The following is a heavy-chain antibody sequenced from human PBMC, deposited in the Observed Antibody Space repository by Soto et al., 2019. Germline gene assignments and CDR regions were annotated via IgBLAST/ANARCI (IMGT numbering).Heavy chain of an antibody. CDR3: AREAAVAGTAFDH. Sequence: GASVKFSCKGSGYPFTSYYLHWVRQAPGQGPEWMGRINVSDGSTRYAQNFQGRVTMTRDTSTTTVYMELSPLRSDDTGVYYCAREAAVAGTAFDHWGQGTLVTVSS. CDR1: GYPFTSYY. J-gene: IGHJ5*02. V-gene: IGHV1-46*01. D-gene: IGHD6-19*01. CDR2: INVSDGST.